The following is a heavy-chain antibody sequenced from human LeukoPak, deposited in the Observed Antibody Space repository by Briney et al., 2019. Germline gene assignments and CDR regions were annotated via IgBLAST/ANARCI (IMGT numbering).Heavy chain of an antibody. Sequence: GRSRRLSCAASGFNFRDAAMTWVRHAPGKGLEWVALISFRVDNSYYADSVKGRFSVSRDNNENTLSLQMNSLRVEDTARYYCAKDIQLSTWGLGTMVTVSS. D-gene: IGHD5-24*01. V-gene: IGHV3-23*01. CDR3: AKDIQLST. J-gene: IGHJ3*01. CDR2: ISFRVDNS. CDR1: GFNFRDAA.